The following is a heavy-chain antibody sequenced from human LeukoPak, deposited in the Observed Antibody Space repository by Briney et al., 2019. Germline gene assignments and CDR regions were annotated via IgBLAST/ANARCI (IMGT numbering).Heavy chain of an antibody. J-gene: IGHJ5*02. CDR1: GYTFTGYY. Sequence: ASVKVSCKASGYTFTGYYMHWVRQAPGQGLEWMGWINPNSGGTNYAQKFQGRVTMTRDTSISTAYMELSRLRSDDTAVYYCARDRVGGTMVRGAIITRGNWFDPWGQGTLVTVSS. CDR2: INPNSGGT. V-gene: IGHV1-2*02. D-gene: IGHD3-10*01. CDR3: ARDRVGGTMVRGAIITRGNWFDP.